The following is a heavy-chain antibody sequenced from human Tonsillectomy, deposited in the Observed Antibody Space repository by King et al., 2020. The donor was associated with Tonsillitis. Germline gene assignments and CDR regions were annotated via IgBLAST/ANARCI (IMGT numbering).Heavy chain of an antibody. CDR2: ISSSGSTI. D-gene: IGHD1-26*01. CDR3: ARDPGELRGGYYFDY. CDR1: GFTFSSYE. V-gene: IGHV3-48*03. J-gene: IGHJ4*02. Sequence: VQLVESGGGLVQPGGSLRLSCAASGFTFSSYEMNWVRQAPGKGLEWVSYISSSGSTIYYAESVKGRFTISRDNAKNSLYLQMNSLRAEDTAVYYCARDPGELRGGYYFDYWGQGTLVTVSS.